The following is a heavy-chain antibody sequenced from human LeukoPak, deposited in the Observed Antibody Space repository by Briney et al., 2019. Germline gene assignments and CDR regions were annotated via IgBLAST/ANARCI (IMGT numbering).Heavy chain of an antibody. V-gene: IGHV1-69*05. Sequence: ASVKVSCKASGGTFSSYAISWVRQAPGQGLEWMGGIIPIFGTANYAQKFQGRVTITTDESTSTAYMGLSSLRPEDTAVYYCASLGRDGYNRNGAYWGQGTLVTVSS. CDR2: IIPIFGTA. CDR3: ASLGRDGYNRNGAY. J-gene: IGHJ4*02. CDR1: GGTFSSYA. D-gene: IGHD5-24*01.